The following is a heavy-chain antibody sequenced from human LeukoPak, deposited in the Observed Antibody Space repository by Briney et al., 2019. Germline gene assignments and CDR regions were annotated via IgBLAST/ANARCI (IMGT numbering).Heavy chain of an antibody. CDR3: AKDPRGGYYYYGMDV. CDR1: GFTFSSYG. D-gene: IGHD3-10*01. CDR2: ISCDGSNK. Sequence: PGRSLRLSCAASGFTFSSYGMHWVRQAPGKGLEWVAVISCDGSNKYYADSVKGRFTISRDNSKNTLYLQMNSLRAEDTAVYYCAKDPRGGYYYYGMDVWGQGTTVTVSS. J-gene: IGHJ6*02. V-gene: IGHV3-30*18.